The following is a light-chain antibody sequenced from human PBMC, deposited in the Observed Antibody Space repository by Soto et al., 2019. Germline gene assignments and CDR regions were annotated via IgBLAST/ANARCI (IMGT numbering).Light chain of an antibody. CDR1: QSISTW. CDR3: QQYLNRWT. J-gene: IGKJ1*01. CDR2: KAS. Sequence: DIQMTQSPSTLSASVGDRVTITCRASQSISTWLAWYQQKPGKAPKLLIYKASSLEGGVPSRFSGSGSGTECTLTISSLQPDDCATYYCQQYLNRWTFGQGTKGEIK. V-gene: IGKV1-5*03.